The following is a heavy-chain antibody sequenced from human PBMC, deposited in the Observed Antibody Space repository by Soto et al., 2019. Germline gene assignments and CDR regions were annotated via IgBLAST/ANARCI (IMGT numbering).Heavy chain of an antibody. CDR1: GYTFTTFW. J-gene: IGHJ5*02. Sequence: PGESLKISCTGFGYTFTTFWISWVRQMPGKGLEWMGRIDPRDSQTNYSPSFQGHVTISVDKSISTAYLQWDSLKASDTAMYYCARLFCSSDTCDNWFDPWGQGTLVTVSS. CDR3: ARLFCSSDTCDNWFDP. V-gene: IGHV5-10-1*01. CDR2: IDPRDSQT. D-gene: IGHD3-10*02.